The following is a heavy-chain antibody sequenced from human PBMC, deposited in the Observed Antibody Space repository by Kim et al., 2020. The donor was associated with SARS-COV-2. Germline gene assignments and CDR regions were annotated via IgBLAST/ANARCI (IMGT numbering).Heavy chain of an antibody. D-gene: IGHD2-15*01. CDR3: ATTVPDIVVVVAATPFDY. Sequence: ASVKVSCKVSGYTLTELSMHWVRQAPGKGLEWMGGFDPEDGETIYAQKFQGRVTMTEDTSTDTAYMELSSLRSEDTAVYYCATTVPDIVVVVAATPFDYWGQGTLVTVSS. J-gene: IGHJ4*02. CDR1: GYTLTELS. V-gene: IGHV1-24*01. CDR2: FDPEDGET.